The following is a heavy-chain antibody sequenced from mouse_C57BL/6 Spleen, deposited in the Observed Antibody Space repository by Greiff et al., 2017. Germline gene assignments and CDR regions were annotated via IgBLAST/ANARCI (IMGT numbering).Heavy chain of an antibody. V-gene: IGHV3-6*01. J-gene: IGHJ2*01. CDR2: ISYDGSN. Sequence: EVKLQESGPGLVKPSQSLSLTCSVTGYSITSGYYWNWIRQFPGNKLELMGYISYDGSNNYNPSLKNRISITRDTSKNHFFLKLNSVTTEDTATYYCAREDFDYWGQGTTLTVSA. CDR3: AREDFDY. CDR1: GYSITSGYY.